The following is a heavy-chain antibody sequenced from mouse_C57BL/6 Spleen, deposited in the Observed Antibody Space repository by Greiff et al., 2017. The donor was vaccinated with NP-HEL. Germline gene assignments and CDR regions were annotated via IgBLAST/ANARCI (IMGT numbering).Heavy chain of an antibody. CDR2: IYPRSGNT. Sequence: VQLQQSGAELARPGASVKLSCKASGYTFTSYGISWVKQRTGQGLEWIGEIYPRSGNTYYNEKFKGKATLTADKSSSTAYMELRSLTSEDSAVYFCARDGYYDYEEWYFYVWGTGTTVTVSS. V-gene: IGHV1-81*01. J-gene: IGHJ1*03. CDR3: ARDGYYDYEEWYFYV. CDR1: GYTFTSYG. D-gene: IGHD2-4*01.